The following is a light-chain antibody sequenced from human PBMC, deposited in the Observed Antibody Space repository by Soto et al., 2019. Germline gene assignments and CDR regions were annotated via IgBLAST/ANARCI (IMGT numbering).Light chain of an antibody. Sequence: EIVLTQSPGTLSLSPGERATLSCRASQSVSSSYLAWYQQKPGQAPRLLIYGASSRATGIPDRFSGSGSGTDFTLTISRLEPEDFATYYCQQSYISPQTFGGGTKVEIK. CDR3: QQSYISPQT. CDR2: GAS. V-gene: IGKV3-20*01. CDR1: QSVSSSY. J-gene: IGKJ4*01.